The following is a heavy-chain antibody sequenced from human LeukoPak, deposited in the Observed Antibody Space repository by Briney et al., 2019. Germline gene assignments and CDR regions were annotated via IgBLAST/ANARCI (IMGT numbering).Heavy chain of an antibody. D-gene: IGHD3-3*01. CDR2: LYSGGTT. J-gene: IGHJ4*02. CDR3: AKVIGVLRFLEWSFIDY. Sequence: GGSLRLSCAASGFPVTSNYMTWVRPAPGKGLQWVSVLYSGGTTYYADSVKGIFTISRDNSRNTLYLQMNSLRAEDTAVYYCAKVIGVLRFLEWSFIDYWGRGTLVTVSS. V-gene: IGHV3-66*01. CDR1: GFPVTSNY.